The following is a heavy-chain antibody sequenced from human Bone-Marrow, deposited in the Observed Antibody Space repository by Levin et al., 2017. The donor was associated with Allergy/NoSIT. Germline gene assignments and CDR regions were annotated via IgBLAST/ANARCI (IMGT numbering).Heavy chain of an antibody. Sequence: PSETLSLTCSVSGGSVSSGNYYWSWIHQPPGKGLEWIGYIYYSGSTYYNPSLESRITISIDTSKNQFSLKVRSVTAADTAVYYCARTGGYPGARYFDYWGQGTLVPVSS. V-gene: IGHV4-30-4*01. CDR2: IYYSGST. CDR3: ARTGGYPGARYFDY. J-gene: IGHJ4*02. CDR1: GGSVSSGNYY. D-gene: IGHD5-12*01.